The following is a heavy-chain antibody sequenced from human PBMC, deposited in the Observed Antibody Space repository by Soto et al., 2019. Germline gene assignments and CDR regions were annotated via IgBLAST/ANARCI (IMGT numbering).Heavy chain of an antibody. V-gene: IGHV4-39*01. CDR2: IYYSGST. Sequence: SETLSLTCTFSGGSISSSSYYWGWIRQPPGKGLEWIGSIYYSGSTYYNPSLKSRVTISVDTSKNQFSLKLSSVTAADTAVYYCARHKLWDFGVVIYNWFDPWGQGTLVTVSS. CDR1: GGSISSSSYY. J-gene: IGHJ5*02. CDR3: ARHKLWDFGVVIYNWFDP. D-gene: IGHD3-3*01.